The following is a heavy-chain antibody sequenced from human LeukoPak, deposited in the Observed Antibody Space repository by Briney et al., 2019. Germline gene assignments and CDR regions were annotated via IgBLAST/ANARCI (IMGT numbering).Heavy chain of an antibody. CDR3: ARDAFDI. CDR1: GFTFSSYS. V-gene: IGHV3-21*04. J-gene: IGHJ3*02. CDR2: ISSSRSYI. Sequence: GGSLRLSCAASGFTFSSYSMNWVRQAPGKALEWVSSISSSRSYIYYADSVKGRFTISRDNAKNSLYLQLNSLRADDTAVYYCARDAFDIWGQGTMVTVSS.